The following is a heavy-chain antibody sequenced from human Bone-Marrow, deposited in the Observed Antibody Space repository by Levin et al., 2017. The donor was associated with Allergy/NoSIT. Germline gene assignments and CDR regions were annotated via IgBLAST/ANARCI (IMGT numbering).Heavy chain of an antibody. D-gene: IGHD6-19*01. Sequence: GGSLRLSCSASGFTFSTYYMHWVRQGPGKGLVWVSRIDTDGRTTYADSVKGRFTVSRDNAKNMLYLQMNSLRLEDTAFYFCSRFPDGSGRDFWGQGTPVTVSS. CDR1: GFTFSTYY. CDR2: IDTDGRT. V-gene: IGHV3-74*01. CDR3: SRFPDGSGRDF. J-gene: IGHJ4*02.